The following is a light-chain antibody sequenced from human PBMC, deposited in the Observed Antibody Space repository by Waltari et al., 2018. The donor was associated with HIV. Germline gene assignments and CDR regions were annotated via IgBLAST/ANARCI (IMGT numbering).Light chain of an antibody. CDR2: DGP. Sequence: DNQMTQSPSSLSASVGDRVTITCQASQDINNHLSWYHQKPGKAPKLLIYDGPKLETGVPARFSGSASGTEFTFTIRSLQAEDIGTYYCQQYKGRPWTFGQGTKVEVK. J-gene: IGKJ1*01. CDR1: QDINNH. V-gene: IGKV1-33*01. CDR3: QQYKGRPWT.